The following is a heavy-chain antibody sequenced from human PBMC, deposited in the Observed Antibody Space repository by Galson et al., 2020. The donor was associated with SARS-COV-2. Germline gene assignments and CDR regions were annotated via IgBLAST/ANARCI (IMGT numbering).Heavy chain of an antibody. D-gene: IGHD2-15*01. V-gene: IGHV4-34*01. CDR1: GGSFSGYY. J-gene: IGHJ4*02. Sequence: SETLSLTCAVYGGSFSGYYWTWIRQPPGKGLEWIGEINHSGSANYNPSLKSRVTMSLDTSKNQFSLRLSSVTAADTAVYYCARAIHCSGGRCYPGYWGQGTLVTVSS. CDR3: ARAIHCSGGRCYPGY. CDR2: INHSGSA.